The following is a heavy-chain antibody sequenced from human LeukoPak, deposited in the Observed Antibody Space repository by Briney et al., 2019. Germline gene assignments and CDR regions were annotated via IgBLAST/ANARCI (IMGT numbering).Heavy chain of an antibody. CDR3: AKDLKAGTSGYSLDY. CDR1: GFSFSSYG. D-gene: IGHD3-22*01. V-gene: IGHV3-30*02. CDR2: IRNDGSDK. Sequence: GGSLRISCETSGFSFSSYGMNWVRQAPGQGLEWVAFIRNDGSDKYYADSVRGRFTISRDNSKKSLHLHMNRLRVEDTGVYYCAKDLKAGTSGYSLDYWGQGTLVSVSS. J-gene: IGHJ4*02.